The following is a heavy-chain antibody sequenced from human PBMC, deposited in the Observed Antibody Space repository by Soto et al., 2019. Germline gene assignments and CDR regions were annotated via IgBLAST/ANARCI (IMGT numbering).Heavy chain of an antibody. Sequence: SLRLSCGGSVFTRSNYEMNWFRQAPGKGLEWVSYISTGGSSIYYADSVKGRFTIARDNGKNSVYLQMSSLRAEDTATYYCARERGGLSGADVWGQGTTVTVSS. D-gene: IGHD1-26*01. V-gene: IGHV3-48*03. CDR1: VFTRSNYE. CDR2: ISTGGSSI. CDR3: ARERGGLSGADV. J-gene: IGHJ6*02.